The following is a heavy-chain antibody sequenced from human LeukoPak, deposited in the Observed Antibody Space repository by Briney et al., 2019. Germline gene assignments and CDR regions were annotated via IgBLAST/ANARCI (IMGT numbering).Heavy chain of an antibody. V-gene: IGHV3-30-3*02. D-gene: IGHD5-18*01. CDR2: ISHDGTKK. CDR1: GLTFTGYA. CDR3: AKFPPWSYGSQDFDY. J-gene: IGHJ4*02. Sequence: GGSLRLSCAASGLTFTGYAMHWVRQAPGKGLEWMAVISHDGTKKDYADSVKVRFTISRDNSKNTLYLQMNSLRAEDTAVYYCAKFPPWSYGSQDFDYRGQGTLVTVSS.